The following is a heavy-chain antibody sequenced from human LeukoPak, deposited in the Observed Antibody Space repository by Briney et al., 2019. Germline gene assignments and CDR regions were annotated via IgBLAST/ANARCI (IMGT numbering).Heavy chain of an antibody. CDR1: GFTFSSYS. V-gene: IGHV3-48*01. CDR2: ISSSSSTI. CDR3: AKEGIYLKSSLED. Sequence: GGSLRLSCAASGFTFSSYSMNWVRQAPGKGLEWVSYISSSSSTIYYADSVKGRFTISRDNSKNTFYLQMNSLRVDDTAIYYCAKEGIYLKSSLEDWGQGTLVTVSS. D-gene: IGHD5-12*01. J-gene: IGHJ4*02.